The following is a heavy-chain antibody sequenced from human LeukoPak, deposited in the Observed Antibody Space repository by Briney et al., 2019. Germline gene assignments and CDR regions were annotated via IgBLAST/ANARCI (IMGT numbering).Heavy chain of an antibody. J-gene: IGHJ4*02. CDR2: INPSGGST. CDR3: ARSLTSRDGYNPVDS. D-gene: IGHD5-24*01. Sequence: ASVKVSCKASGYTFTSYYMHWVRQAPGQGLEWMGIINPSGGSTSYVQKFQGRVTMTRDTSTSTVYMELSSLRSEDTAVYYCARSLTSRDGYNPVDSWGQGTLVTVSS. CDR1: GYTFTSYY. V-gene: IGHV1-46*01.